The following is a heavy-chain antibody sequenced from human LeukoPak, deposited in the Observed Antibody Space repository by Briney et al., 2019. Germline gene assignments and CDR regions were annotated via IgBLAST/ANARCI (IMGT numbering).Heavy chain of an antibody. CDR2: IYYSGST. V-gene: IGHV4-59*01. Sequence: SETLSLTCTVSGGSISSYDWSWIRQPPGKGLEWIGYIYYSGSTKYNPSLKSRVTISVDTSKNQFYMKLSSVTAADTAIYYCARHYYDSSGYIRAFDYWGQGTLVTVSS. D-gene: IGHD3-22*01. CDR1: GGSISSYD. J-gene: IGHJ4*02. CDR3: ARHYYDSSGYIRAFDY.